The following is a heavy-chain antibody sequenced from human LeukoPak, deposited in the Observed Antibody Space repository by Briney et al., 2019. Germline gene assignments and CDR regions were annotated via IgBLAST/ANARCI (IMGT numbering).Heavy chain of an antibody. J-gene: IGHJ4*02. Sequence: PGGSLRLSCAASGFTFSSYEMNWVRQAPGKGLEWVSAISGSGGSTYYADSVKGRFTISRDNSKNTLYLQMNSLRAEDTAVYYCAKHAVTTEEYFDFDYWGQGTLVTVSS. V-gene: IGHV3-23*01. CDR1: GFTFSSYE. CDR2: ISGSGGST. CDR3: AKHAVTTEEYFDFDY. D-gene: IGHD4-17*01.